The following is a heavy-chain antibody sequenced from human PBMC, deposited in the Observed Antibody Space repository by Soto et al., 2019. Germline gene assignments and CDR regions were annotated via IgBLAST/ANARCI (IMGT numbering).Heavy chain of an antibody. CDR2: MNPNSGNT. V-gene: IGHV1-8*01. Sequence: ASVKVSCKASGYTFTSYDINWVRQATGQGLEWMGWMNPNSGNTGYAQKFQGRVTMTRNTSISTAYMELSSLRSEDTAVYYCARGSIAARPLDPWGQGTRVTVSS. J-gene: IGHJ5*02. CDR3: ARGSIAARPLDP. D-gene: IGHD6-6*01. CDR1: GYTFTSYD.